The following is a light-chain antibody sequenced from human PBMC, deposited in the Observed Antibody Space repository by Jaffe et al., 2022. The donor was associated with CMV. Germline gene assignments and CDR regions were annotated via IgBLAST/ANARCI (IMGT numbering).Light chain of an antibody. CDR3: QSYDSSLSGSTV. CDR2: GNV. V-gene: IGLV1-40*01. Sequence: HSVLTQPPSVSGAPGQRVTISCTGSSSNIGAGYDVHWYQQLPGAAPKLLIYGNVNRPSGVPGRFSGSKSGTSASLAITGLQAEDEADYYCQSYDSSLSGSTVFGGGTKLTVL. CDR1: SSNIGAGYD. J-gene: IGLJ2*01.